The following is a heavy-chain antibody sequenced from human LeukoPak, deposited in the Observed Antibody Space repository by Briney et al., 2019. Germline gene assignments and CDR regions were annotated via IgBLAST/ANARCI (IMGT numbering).Heavy chain of an antibody. D-gene: IGHD1-7*01. CDR3: AKDKTSGTTRRPAFDI. CDR1: GFTFDDYA. V-gene: IGHV3-9*01. J-gene: IGHJ3*02. Sequence: GRSLRLSCAASGFTFDDYAMHWVRQAPGKGLEWVSGISWNSGSIGYADSVKGRFTISRDNAKNSLYLQMNSPRAEDTALYYCAKDKTSGTTRRPAFDIWGQGTMVTVSS. CDR2: ISWNSGSI.